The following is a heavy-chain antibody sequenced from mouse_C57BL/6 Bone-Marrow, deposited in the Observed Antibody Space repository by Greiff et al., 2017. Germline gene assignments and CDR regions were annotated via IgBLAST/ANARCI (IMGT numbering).Heavy chain of an antibody. D-gene: IGHD2-14*01. J-gene: IGHJ3*01. CDR3: ASSAYYRTPWCAY. V-gene: IGHV1-72*01. CDR2: IDPNSGGT. Sequence: QVQLQQPGAELVKPGASVKLSCKASGYTFTSYWMHWVKQRPGRGLEWIGRIDPNSGGTKYNEKFKSKATLTVDKPSSTAYMQLSSLTSEDSAVYDCASSAYYRTPWCAYWGQGTLVTVSA. CDR1: GYTFTSYW.